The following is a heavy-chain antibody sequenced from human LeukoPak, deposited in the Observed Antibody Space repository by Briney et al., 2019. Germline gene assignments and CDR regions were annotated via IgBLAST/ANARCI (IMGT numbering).Heavy chain of an antibody. CDR2: IYYSGST. J-gene: IGHJ4*02. Sequence: PSETLSLTCTVSGGSITSYFWSWIRQPPGKGLEWIGYIYYSGSTNYNPSLKSRVTISVDTSKNQFSLKLSSVTAADTAVYYCARDRGRGSSSWYVDYWGQGTLVTVSS. D-gene: IGHD6-13*01. CDR1: GGSITSYF. CDR3: ARDRGRGSSSWYVDY. V-gene: IGHV4-59*12.